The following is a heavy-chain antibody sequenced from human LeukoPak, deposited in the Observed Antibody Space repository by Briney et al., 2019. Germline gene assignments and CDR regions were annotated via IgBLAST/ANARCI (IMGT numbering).Heavy chain of an antibody. J-gene: IGHJ4*02. CDR3: ARGLRYFDWLPTPFDY. V-gene: IGHV5-51*01. CDR1: GYSFTSYW. CDR2: IYPGDSDT. Sequence: HGESLKISCKGSGYSFTSYWIGWVRQMPGKGLEWMGIIYPGDSDTRYSPSFQGQVTISADKSISTAYLQWSSLKASDTAMYYCARGLRYFDWLPTPFDYWGQGTLVTVSS. D-gene: IGHD3-9*01.